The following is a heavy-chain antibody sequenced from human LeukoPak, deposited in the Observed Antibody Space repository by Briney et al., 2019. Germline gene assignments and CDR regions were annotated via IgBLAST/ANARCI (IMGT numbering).Heavy chain of an antibody. CDR3: AKRLKNWGKGGAFDI. Sequence: GGSLRLSCAASGFIFSSYGLHWVRQAPGKGLEWVAVTSYDGKIQYCADSVKGRFTISRDNSKSTLYLQMNSLRAEDTAVYYCAKRLKNWGKGGAFDIWGQGTMVTVSS. CDR2: TSYDGKIQ. V-gene: IGHV3-30*18. CDR1: GFIFSSYG. D-gene: IGHD7-27*01. J-gene: IGHJ3*02.